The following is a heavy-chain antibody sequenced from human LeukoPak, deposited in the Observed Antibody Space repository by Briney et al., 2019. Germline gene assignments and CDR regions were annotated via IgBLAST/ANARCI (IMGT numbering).Heavy chain of an antibody. Sequence: PSETLSLTCAVYGGSFSGYYWSWIRQPPGKGLEWIGEINHSGSTNYNPSLKSRVTMSVDTSKNQFSLKLSSVTAADTAVYYCARGGVVWWFGESYSRVFSNWFDPWGQGTLVTVSS. CDR1: GGSFSGYY. CDR2: INHSGST. J-gene: IGHJ5*02. CDR3: ARGGVVWWFGESYSRVFSNWFDP. D-gene: IGHD3-10*01. V-gene: IGHV4-34*01.